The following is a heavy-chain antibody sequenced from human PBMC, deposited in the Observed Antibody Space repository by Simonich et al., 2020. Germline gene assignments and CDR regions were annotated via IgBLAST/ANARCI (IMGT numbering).Heavy chain of an antibody. CDR1: GYSISSGYY. V-gene: IGHV4-38-2*01. CDR2: IYHIEST. J-gene: IGHJ6*02. D-gene: IGHD6-13*01. CDR3: ARVGYSNYYYYGMDV. Sequence: QVQLQESGPGLVKPSETLSLTCAVSGYSISSGYYWGWIRQPPGKGLEWIGSIYHIESTHSNPSLKSRVTKSVDTSKNQFSLKLSSVTAADTAVYYCARVGYSNYYYYGMDVWGQGTTVTVSS.